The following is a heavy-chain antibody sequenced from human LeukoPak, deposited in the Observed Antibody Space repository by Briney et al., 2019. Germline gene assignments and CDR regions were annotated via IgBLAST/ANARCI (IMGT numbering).Heavy chain of an antibody. CDR1: GGSISSYY. D-gene: IGHD3-10*01. CDR3: ARHYRRYYMDV. V-gene: IGHV4-4*09. Sequence: SETLSLTCTDSGGSISSYYWSWIRQPPGKGLEWIGYIYTSGSTNYNPSLKSRVTISVDTSKNQFSLKLSSVTAADTAVYYCARHYRRYYMDVWGKGTTVTVSS. CDR2: IYTSGST. J-gene: IGHJ6*03.